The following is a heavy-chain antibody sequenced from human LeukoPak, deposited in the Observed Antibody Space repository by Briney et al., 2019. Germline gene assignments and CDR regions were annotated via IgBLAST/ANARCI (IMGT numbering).Heavy chain of an antibody. J-gene: IGHJ5*02. D-gene: IGHD2-21*02. CDR3: ARDCGGDCYPGNWFVP. CDR1: GFTFSSYS. CDR2: ISSSSSYI. V-gene: IGHV3-21*01. Sequence: GGSLRLSCAASGFTFSSYSMNWVRQAPGKGLQRVSSISSSSSYIYYADSVKGRFTISRDNAKNSLYLQMNSLRAEDTAVYYCARDCGGDCYPGNWFVPWRQGTLVTVSS.